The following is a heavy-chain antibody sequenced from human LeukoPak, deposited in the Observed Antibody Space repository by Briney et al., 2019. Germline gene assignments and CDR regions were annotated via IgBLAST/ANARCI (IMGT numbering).Heavy chain of an antibody. V-gene: IGHV4-59*12. CDR3: ARMGRSIAAREPFDY. Sequence: SETLSLTCTVSGGSISSYYWSWIRQPPGKGLEWIGYFSYTGSTNYNPSLRSRVTLSVDTSKNQFSLKLSSVTAADTAVYYCARMGRSIAAREPFDYWGQGTLVAVSS. J-gene: IGHJ4*02. CDR1: GGSISSYY. D-gene: IGHD6-6*01. CDR2: FSYTGST.